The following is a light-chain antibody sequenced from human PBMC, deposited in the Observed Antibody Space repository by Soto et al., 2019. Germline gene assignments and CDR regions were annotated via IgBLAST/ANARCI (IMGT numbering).Light chain of an antibody. CDR2: VNT. J-gene: IGLJ1*01. V-gene: IGLV1-40*01. CDR3: QSCDSSLAGFV. Sequence: QSVLTQPPSVSVAPGQRVTISCTGSSSNIGARLDVHWYRHLPGTAPKLLISVNTNGPSGVADRFSGSKSGTSASLAIAGLRAEEEADYYCQSCDSSLAGFVFGTGTKVTVL. CDR1: SSNIGARLD.